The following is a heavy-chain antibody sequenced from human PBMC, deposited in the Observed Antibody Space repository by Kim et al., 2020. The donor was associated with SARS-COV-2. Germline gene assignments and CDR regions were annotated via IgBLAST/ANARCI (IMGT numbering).Heavy chain of an antibody. CDR3: ARDLLVYGSGSYYNVSCYYGMDV. V-gene: IGHV3-7*01. D-gene: IGHD3-10*01. J-gene: IGHJ6*02. Sequence: GGSLRLSCAASGFTFSSYWMSWVRQAPGKGLEWVANIKQDGSEKYYVDSVKGRFTISRDNAKNSLYLQMNSLRAEDTAVYYCARDLLVYGSGSYYNVSCYYGMDVWGQGTTVTVSS. CDR2: IKQDGSEK. CDR1: GFTFSSYW.